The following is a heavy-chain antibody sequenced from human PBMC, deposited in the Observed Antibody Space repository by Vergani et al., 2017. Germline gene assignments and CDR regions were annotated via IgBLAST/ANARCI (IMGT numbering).Heavy chain of an antibody. CDR1: GFTFDDYA. D-gene: IGHD1-26*01. CDR2: ISGDGGST. Sequence: EVHLVESGGGVVQPGGSLRLSCAASGFTFDDYAMHWVRQAPGKGLEWVSLISGDGGSTYYADSVKARFTISRDNSKNSLYLQMNSLRSEDTALYYCAKDKGGSIYYYYGMDVWGQGTTVTGSS. J-gene: IGHJ6*02. V-gene: IGHV3-43*02. CDR3: AKDKGGSIYYYYGMDV.